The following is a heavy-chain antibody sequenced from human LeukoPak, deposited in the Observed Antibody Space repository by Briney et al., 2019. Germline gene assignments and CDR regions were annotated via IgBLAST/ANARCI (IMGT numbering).Heavy chain of an antibody. CDR1: GFTFTSFD. V-gene: IGHV3-48*03. CDR3: ARLFDF. CDR2: ISGRDNSI. J-gene: IGHJ4*02. Sequence: GGSLRLSCAASGFTFTSFDMNWVRQAPGKGLEWVSFISGRDNSIYYADSVKGRFTSSRDNAKNSVYLQMNSLRAEDTAVYYCARLFDFWGQGALVTVSS.